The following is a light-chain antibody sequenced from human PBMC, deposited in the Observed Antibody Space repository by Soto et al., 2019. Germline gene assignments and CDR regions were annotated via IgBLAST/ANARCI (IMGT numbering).Light chain of an antibody. V-gene: IGKV3D-15*01. Sequence: EILMTQSPATLSVSPGEDVTLSCRASQSVSRELVWYQQRPGQAPRLLMYAASTRATGIPERFSGSGSGTEFTLTISRLQSEDFAVYYCQQYTDWPKTFGQGTKVDNK. CDR1: QSVSRE. CDR3: QQYTDWPKT. J-gene: IGKJ1*01. CDR2: AAS.